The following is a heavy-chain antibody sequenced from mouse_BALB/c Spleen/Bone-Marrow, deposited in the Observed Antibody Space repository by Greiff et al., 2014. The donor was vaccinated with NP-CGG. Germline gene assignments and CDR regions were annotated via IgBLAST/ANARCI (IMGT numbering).Heavy chain of an antibody. D-gene: IGHD2-3*01. V-gene: IGHV10-1*02. CDR1: GFTFNTYA. J-gene: IGHJ3*01. CDR3: VRSDDGWFAY. CDR2: IRSKSNNYAT. Sequence: DVQLVESGGGLVQPKGSLKLSCAASGFTFNTYAMNWVRQAPGKGLEWVARIRSKSNNYATYYADSVKDGFTISRDDSQSMLYLQMNNLKTEDTAMYYCVRSDDGWFAYWGQGTLVTVSA.